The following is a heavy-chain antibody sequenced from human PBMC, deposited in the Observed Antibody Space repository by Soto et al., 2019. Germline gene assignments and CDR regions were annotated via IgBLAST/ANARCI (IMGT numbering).Heavy chain of an antibody. CDR2: LSGSGGST. CDR3: AKERAYTYDALDC. Sequence: GGSLRLSCAASGFTFNNYAMSWVRQAPGKGLEWVSALSGSGGSTYYADSVKGRFTISRDNSKNTLYLQMNSLRAADTAVYYCAKERAYTYDALDCWGQGTLVTVSS. V-gene: IGHV3-23*01. CDR1: GFTFNNYA. D-gene: IGHD5-18*01. J-gene: IGHJ4*02.